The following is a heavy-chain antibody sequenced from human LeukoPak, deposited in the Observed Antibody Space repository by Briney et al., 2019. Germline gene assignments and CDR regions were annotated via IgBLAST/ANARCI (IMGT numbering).Heavy chain of an antibody. CDR2: ISSSGSTI. CDR1: GLTFSSYE. CDR3: VKAVATSGMGYYYYIDV. J-gene: IGHJ6*03. D-gene: IGHD6-13*01. V-gene: IGHV3-48*03. Sequence: GGSLRLSCAASGLTFSSYEMNWVRQAPGKGLEWVSYISSSGSTIYYADSVKGRFTISRDNAKNSLYLQMDSLRAEDTASYYCVKAVATSGMGYYYYIDVWGKGTTVTISS.